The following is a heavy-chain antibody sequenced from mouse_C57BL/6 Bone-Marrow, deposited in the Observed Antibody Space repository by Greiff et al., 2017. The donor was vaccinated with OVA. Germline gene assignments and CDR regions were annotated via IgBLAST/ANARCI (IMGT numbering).Heavy chain of an antibody. CDR3: VRGGRRLYYYAMDY. D-gene: IGHD1-2*01. CDR2: IRSKSNNYAT. CDR1: GFSFNTYA. Sequence: EVMLVESGGGLVQPKGSLKLSCAASGFSFNTYAMNWVRQAPGKGLEWVARIRSKSNNYATYYADSVKDRFTISRDDSESMLYLQMNNLKTEDTAMYDCVRGGRRLYYYAMDYWGQGTSVTVSS. J-gene: IGHJ4*01. V-gene: IGHV10-1*01.